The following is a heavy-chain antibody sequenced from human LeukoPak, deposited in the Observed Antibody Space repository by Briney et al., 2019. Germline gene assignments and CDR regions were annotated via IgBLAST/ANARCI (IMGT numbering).Heavy chain of an antibody. CDR1: GFTFSSYE. J-gene: IGHJ5*02. Sequence: PGGSLRLSCAASGFTFSSYEMNWVPEAPGKGLEWVSYISSSGSTIYYADSVKGRFTISRDNAKNSLYPQMNSLRAEDTAVYYCAGAPQYYDFWSDYYGFDPWGQGTLVTVSS. CDR3: AGAPQYYDFWSDYYGFDP. V-gene: IGHV3-48*03. D-gene: IGHD3-3*01. CDR2: ISSSGSTI.